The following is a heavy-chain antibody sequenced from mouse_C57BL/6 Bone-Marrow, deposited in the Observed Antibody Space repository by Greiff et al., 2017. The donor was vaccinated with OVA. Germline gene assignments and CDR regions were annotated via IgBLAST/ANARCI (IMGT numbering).Heavy chain of an antibody. J-gene: IGHJ3*01. CDR1: GFTFSDYG. CDR3: AGPATGTFAY. Sequence: EVQVVESGGGLVKPGGSLKLSCAASGFTFSDYGMHWVRQAPEKGLEWVAYISSGSSTIYYADTVKGRFTISRDNAKNTLYLQMTSLRSEDTAMYYCAGPATGTFAYWGQGTLVTVSA. D-gene: IGHD4-1*02. CDR2: ISSGSSTI. V-gene: IGHV5-17*01.